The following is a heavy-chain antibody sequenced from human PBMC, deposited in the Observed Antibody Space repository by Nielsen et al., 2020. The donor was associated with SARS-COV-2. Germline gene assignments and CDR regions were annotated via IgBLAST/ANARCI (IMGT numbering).Heavy chain of an antibody. CDR2: ISYDGSNT. J-gene: IGHJ4*02. CDR1: GFRFNTYG. CDR3: ASNYGDYVGVY. D-gene: IGHD4-17*01. Sequence: GESLKISCAASGFRFNTYGMHWVRQAPGKGLEWVAIISYDGSNTYYADSVKGRFTISRDNSKNTLYLQMNSLRAEDTAVYYCASNYGDYVGVYWGQGTLVTVSS. V-gene: IGHV3-30*03.